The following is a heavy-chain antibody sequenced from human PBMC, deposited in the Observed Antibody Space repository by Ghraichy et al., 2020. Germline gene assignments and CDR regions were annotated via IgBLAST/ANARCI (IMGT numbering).Heavy chain of an antibody. CDR3: ASITNWGLSWYFDL. V-gene: IGHV4-59*01. D-gene: IGHD7-27*01. Sequence: ETLSLTCTVSGGSISSYYWSWIRQPPGKGLEWIGYIYYSGSTNYNPSLKSRVTISVDTSKNQFSLKLSSVTAADTAVYYCASITNWGLSWYFDLWGRGTLVTVSS. CDR2: IYYSGST. CDR1: GGSISSYY. J-gene: IGHJ2*01.